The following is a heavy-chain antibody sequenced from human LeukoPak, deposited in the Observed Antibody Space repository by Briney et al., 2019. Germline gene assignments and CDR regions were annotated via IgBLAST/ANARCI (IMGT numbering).Heavy chain of an antibody. CDR2: FDPEDGET. Sequence: GASVKVSCKVSGYTLTELSMHWVRQAPGKGLEWMGGFDPEDGETIYAQKFQGRVTMTEDTSTDTAYMELSSLRSEDTAVYYCATLSHGSSSWDYYFDYWGQGTLVTVSS. D-gene: IGHD6-6*01. V-gene: IGHV1-24*01. CDR1: GYTLTELS. J-gene: IGHJ4*02. CDR3: ATLSHGSSSWDYYFDY.